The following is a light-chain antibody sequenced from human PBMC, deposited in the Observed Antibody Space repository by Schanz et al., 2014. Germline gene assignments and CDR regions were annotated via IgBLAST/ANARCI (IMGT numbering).Light chain of an antibody. J-gene: IGLJ3*02. CDR3: NSYAGSNNWV. CDR1: SSNIGAPYD. Sequence: QSVLTQSPSVSGAPGQRVTISCTGSSSNIGAPYDVNWYQQLPGTAPKLLIYGDINRPSGVPDRFSGSKSGTSPSLAITGLQAEDEADYYCNSYAGSNNWVFGGGTKLTVL. V-gene: IGLV1-40*01. CDR2: GDI.